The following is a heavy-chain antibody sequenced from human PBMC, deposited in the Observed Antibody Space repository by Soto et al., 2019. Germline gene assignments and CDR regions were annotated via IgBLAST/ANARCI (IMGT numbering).Heavy chain of an antibody. J-gene: IGHJ6*03. Sequence: EVQLAESGGGWVQPGGSLRLSCIGSGFRFSGFWFSWVRQVPGRGLEWVAKIKQDGSENHYLDSVKGRFTISRDNAKNSLFLHMPSLSVEYTVVYFSAREGSSDRYVGDYFYYNIDVWGKGTTVTVSS. CDR1: GFRFSGFW. CDR2: IKQDGSEN. D-gene: IGHD3-9*01. V-gene: IGHV3-7*01. CDR3: AREGSSDRYVGDYFYYNIDV.